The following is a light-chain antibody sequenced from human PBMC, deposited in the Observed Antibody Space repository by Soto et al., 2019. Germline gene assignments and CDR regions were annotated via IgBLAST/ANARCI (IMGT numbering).Light chain of an antibody. J-gene: IGKJ2*01. CDR3: HQYNSDLYT. CDR1: QSISSW. V-gene: IGKV1-5*03. Sequence: DIQMTQSPPTLSASVGDRVTITCRASQSISSWLAWYQQKAGKAPKLLISRASTLESGDPSRFSGSGSGTEFTLTISSLQPDDFATYYCHQYNSDLYTFGQGTKLEIK. CDR2: RAS.